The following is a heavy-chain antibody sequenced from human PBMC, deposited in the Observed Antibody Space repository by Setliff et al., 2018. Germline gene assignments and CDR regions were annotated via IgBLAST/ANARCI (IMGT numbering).Heavy chain of an antibody. CDR2: IYPGDSDT. CDR1: GYTFSDYW. J-gene: IGHJ4*02. D-gene: IGHD2-15*01. Sequence: GESLKISCRGSGYTFSDYWIGWVRQMPGKGLEWMGIIYPGDSDTRYSPSFQGQVTFSADKSISTAYLQWSSLMAPGTATYYCARVVGDEGIGIDYWGQGTVVTVSS. CDR3: ARVVGDEGIGIDY. V-gene: IGHV5-51*01.